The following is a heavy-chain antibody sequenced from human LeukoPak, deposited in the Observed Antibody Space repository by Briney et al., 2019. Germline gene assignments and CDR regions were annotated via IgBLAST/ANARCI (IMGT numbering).Heavy chain of an antibody. CDR1: GFTFSSYS. V-gene: IGHV3-21*01. D-gene: IGHD2-2*01. CDR2: ISSSSSYI. Sequence: GGSLRLSCAASGFTFSSYSMNWVRQAPGKGLEWASSISSSSSYIYYADSVKGRFTISRDNAKNSLYLQMNSLRAEDTAVYYCARIVVVPAAMGFDYWGQGTLVTVSS. CDR3: ARIVVVPAAMGFDY. J-gene: IGHJ4*02.